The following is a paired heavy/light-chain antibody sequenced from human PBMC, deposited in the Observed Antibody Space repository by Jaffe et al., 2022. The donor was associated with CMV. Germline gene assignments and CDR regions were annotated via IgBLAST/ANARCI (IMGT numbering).Heavy chain of an antibody. V-gene: IGHV3-23*01. CDR3: AKREGSSWYRGELDV. CDR2: ITGTGGNS. J-gene: IGHJ4*02. CDR1: GFSFNSYG. D-gene: IGHD6-13*01. Sequence: EVQLLESGGGSVQPGGSLRISCAASGFSFNSYGMTWVRQAPGKGLEWVSGITGTGGNSYYADSVKGRFTTSRDNAKNTLYLEMNSLRVDDTAVYYCAKREGSSWYRGELDVWGQGTLVTVSS.
Light chain of an antibody. V-gene: IGKV3-20*01. CDR1: RTVSSSY. J-gene: IGKJ2*01. CDR2: AAS. Sequence: EIVLTQSPGTLSLSPGERATLSCRASRTVSSSYLAWYQQKPGQAPRLLIYAASNRATGIPDRFSGSGSGTEFTLTISRLEPEDFAVYYCQQYGGSLMYTFGPGTKLEI. CDR3: QQYGGSLMYT.